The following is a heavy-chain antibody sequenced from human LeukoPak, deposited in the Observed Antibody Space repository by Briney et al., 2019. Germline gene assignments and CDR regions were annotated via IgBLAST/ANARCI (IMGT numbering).Heavy chain of an antibody. J-gene: IGHJ4*02. CDR2: IYQSGST. D-gene: IGHD6-13*01. CDR3: GRGGIAAAASGIDY. Sequence: PSETLSLTCAVSGGSISSGGYSWSWIRQPPGKGLEWIGYIYQSGSTYYNPSLKSRVTISVDRSKNQFPLKLSSVTAADTAVYYCGRGGIAAAASGIDYWGQGTLVTVSS. CDR1: GGSISSGGYS. V-gene: IGHV4-30-2*01.